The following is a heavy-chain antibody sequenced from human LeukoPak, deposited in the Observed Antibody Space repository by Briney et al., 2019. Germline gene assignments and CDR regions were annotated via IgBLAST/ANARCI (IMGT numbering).Heavy chain of an antibody. CDR3: ARISCTGNRCRPYSYYDMDV. V-gene: IGHV3-33*01. Sequence: GRCLTPSWAPDGSTFTTLGTDCVRHAPGRGMGWAADIWNDGRNNNHADSVKGRFTITRDNYKSRLYLQLNSLRVEDTAVYYCARISCTGNRCRPYSYYDMDVWGQGTTVTVSS. CDR2: IWNDGRNN. D-gene: IGHD2/OR15-2a*01. CDR1: GSTFTTLG. J-gene: IGHJ6*02.